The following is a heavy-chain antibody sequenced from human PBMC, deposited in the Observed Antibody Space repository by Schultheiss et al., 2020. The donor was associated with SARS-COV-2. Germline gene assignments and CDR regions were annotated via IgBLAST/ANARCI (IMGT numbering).Heavy chain of an antibody. V-gene: IGHV3-21*01. CDR1: GFTFSSYS. J-gene: IGHJ4*02. Sequence: GGSLRLSCAASGFTFSSYSMNWVRQAPGKGLEWVSSISSSSSYIYYADSVKGRFTISRDNAKNSLFLQMNSLRVEDTAVYYCARGYDHAGGYFDYWGQGTLVTVSS. CDR3: ARGYDHAGGYFDY. D-gene: IGHD5-12*01. CDR2: ISSSSSYI.